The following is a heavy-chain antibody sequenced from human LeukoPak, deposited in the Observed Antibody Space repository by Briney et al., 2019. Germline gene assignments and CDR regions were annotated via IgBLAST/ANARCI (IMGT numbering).Heavy chain of an antibody. V-gene: IGHV3-23*01. D-gene: IGHD2-2*01. J-gene: IGHJ3*02. CDR1: GFTFSSNA. CDR3: AKFCSSSCRYCFDI. Sequence: GGSLRLSCAASGFTFSSNAMSWFRQAPGKGLEWVSGISGSGGSAFYPDSVKGRFTISRDNSEKTLYLQMISLRAEDTAVYYCAKFCSSSCRYCFDIWGQGTMVTVSS. CDR2: ISGSGGSA.